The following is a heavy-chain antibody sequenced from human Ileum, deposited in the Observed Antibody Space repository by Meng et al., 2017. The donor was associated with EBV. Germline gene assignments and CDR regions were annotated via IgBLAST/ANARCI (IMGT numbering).Heavy chain of an antibody. CDR3: ARNSESGSYIDY. D-gene: IGHD1-26*01. CDR2: IYYSGTT. CDR1: GYSISTTNW. V-gene: IGHV4-28*01. J-gene: IGHJ4*02. Sequence: QVQLQESGPGLGKPSDTLPLTCAVSGYSISTTNWWGWIRQPPGKGLEWIGHIYYSGTTYNNPSLKSRVTMSIDPSKNQFSLKLSSVTAVDTAVYYCARNSESGSYIDYWGLGTLVTVSS.